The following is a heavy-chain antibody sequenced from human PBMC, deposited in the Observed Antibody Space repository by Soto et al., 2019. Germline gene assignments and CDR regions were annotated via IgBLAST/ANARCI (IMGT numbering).Heavy chain of an antibody. Sequence: GGSLRLSCAASGFTFSSSWMHWVRQAPGKGLVWVSRVSGDGSSTNYADSVKGRFTISRDNAKNSVFLQMNSLRVEDTAVYYCVRDAGSLGYWGQGTLVTVSS. CDR2: VSGDGSST. CDR1: GFTFSSSW. J-gene: IGHJ4*02. CDR3: VRDAGSLGY. V-gene: IGHV3-74*01. D-gene: IGHD3-10*01.